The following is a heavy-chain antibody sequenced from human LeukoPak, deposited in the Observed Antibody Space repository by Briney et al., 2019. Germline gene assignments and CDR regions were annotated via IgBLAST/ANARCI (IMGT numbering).Heavy chain of an antibody. CDR1: GYSISSGYY. Sequence: SETLSLTCTVSGYSISSGYYWGWIRQPPGKGLEWIGSVYNSGSTYYNPSLKSRVIVSLHMSQNQFSLRLTSVTAADTAIYYCARDTGHYAPGTPGFTRFDPWGQGTLVTVSS. D-gene: IGHD3-10*01. J-gene: IGHJ5*02. CDR3: ARDTGHYAPGTPGFTRFDP. CDR2: VYNSGST. V-gene: IGHV4-38-2*02.